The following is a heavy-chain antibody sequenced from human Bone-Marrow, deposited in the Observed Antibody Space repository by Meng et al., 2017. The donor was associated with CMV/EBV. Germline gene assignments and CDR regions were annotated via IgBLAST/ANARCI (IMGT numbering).Heavy chain of an antibody. V-gene: IGHV1-69*06. CDR3: ARAVNTYFNYYAMDV. CDR1: GGTFSSYA. CDR2: IIPIFGTA. D-gene: IGHD5-24*01. J-gene: IGHJ6*02. Sequence: SVKVSCKASGGTFSSYAISWVRQAPGQGLEWMGGIIPIFGTANYAQKFQGRVTITADKSTSTAYMDLSTLRFEDTAVYYCARAVNTYFNYYAMDVWGQGTTVTVSS.